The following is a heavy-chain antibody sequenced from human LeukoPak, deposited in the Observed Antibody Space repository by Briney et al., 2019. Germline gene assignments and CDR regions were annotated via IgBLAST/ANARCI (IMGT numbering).Heavy chain of an antibody. CDR1: DGSFIGYY. D-gene: IGHD3-10*02. V-gene: IGHV4-34*01. Sequence: PSETLSLTCAVYDGSFIGYYWNWIRQTPGKGLEWIGEVSHSGSTNYNPSFKTRVTISVDTSKTLFSLQLTSVTAAAAAVYFCARGDLRPVFNYFDLWGQGTLVTVSS. J-gene: IGHJ4*02. CDR3: ARGDLRPVFNYFDL. CDR2: VSHSGST.